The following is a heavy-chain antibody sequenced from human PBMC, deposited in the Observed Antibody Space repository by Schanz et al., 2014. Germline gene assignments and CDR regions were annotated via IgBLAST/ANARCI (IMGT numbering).Heavy chain of an antibody. CDR2: VHPGGST. Sequence: EVQLLESGGGLVQPGGSLRLSCLASGFTFSSHWMHWVRQAPGKGLEWVSFVHPGGSTYYPDSVKGRFTISRDSSKNTLYLQMNSLRPEDTAIYYCAKNQYDDVDLSSFYFDFWGQGTLVTVSS. J-gene: IGHJ4*02. D-gene: IGHD3-10*02. CDR3: AKNQYDDVDLSSFYFDF. V-gene: IGHV3-66*01. CDR1: GFTFSSHW.